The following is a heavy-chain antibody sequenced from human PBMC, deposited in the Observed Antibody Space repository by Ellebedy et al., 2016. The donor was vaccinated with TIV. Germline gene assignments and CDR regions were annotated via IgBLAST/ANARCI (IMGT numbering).Heavy chain of an antibody. CDR2: INPSGGST. Sequence: ASVKVSCKASGYTFTSYYMHWVRQAPGQGLEWMGIINPSGGSTSYAQKFQGRVTMTRDTSTSTVYMELSSLRSEDTAVYYCARVRGSLPHKPLYYYYYGMDVWGQGTTVTVSS. CDR1: GYTFTSYY. J-gene: IGHJ6*02. D-gene: IGHD3-10*01. V-gene: IGHV1-46*01. CDR3: ARVRGSLPHKPLYYYYYGMDV.